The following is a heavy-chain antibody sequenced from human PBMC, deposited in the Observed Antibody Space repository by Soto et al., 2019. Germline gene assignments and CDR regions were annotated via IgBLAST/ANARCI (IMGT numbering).Heavy chain of an antibody. CDR2: IYWDDDK. D-gene: IGHD3-10*01. CDR3: AHRPWFGDLLTSTWFDP. CDR1: GFSLSTSGVG. J-gene: IGHJ5*02. Sequence: SGPTLVNPTQTLTLTCTFSGFSLSTSGVGVGWIRQPPGKALEWLALIYWDDDKRYSPSLKSRLTTTKDTSKNQVVLTMTTMEPVNTPTYYCAHRPWFGDLLTSTWFDPWGQGTLFTXPS. V-gene: IGHV2-5*02.